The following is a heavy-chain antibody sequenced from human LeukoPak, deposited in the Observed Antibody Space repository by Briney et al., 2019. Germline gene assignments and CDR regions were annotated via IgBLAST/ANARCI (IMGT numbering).Heavy chain of an antibody. CDR1: GFTFGDYA. CDR3: TRVTYYYDNSGYFHFDS. V-gene: IGHV3-49*04. J-gene: IGHJ4*02. CDR2: IRRKAHGCTT. Sequence: AGGSLRLSCTTSGFTFGDYAMSWVRQAPGKGMEWVSFIRRKAHGCTTEYAASVKGRFSSSRDDSKSIAYLQMNSLKTEDTAVYFCTRVTYYYDNSGYFHFDSWGQGSLVTVSS. D-gene: IGHD3-22*01.